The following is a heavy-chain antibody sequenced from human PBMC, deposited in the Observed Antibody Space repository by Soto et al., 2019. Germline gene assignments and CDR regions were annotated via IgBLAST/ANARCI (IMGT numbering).Heavy chain of an antibody. J-gene: IGHJ1*01. CDR1: GGHISSLDYY. D-gene: IGHD3-22*01. CDR3: ARTADYYDSSGYYSDEYFQH. CDR2: IYYSGST. V-gene: IGHV4-30-4*08. Sequence: SQTLSLTCTVSGGHISSLDYYRSWIRQPPGKGLEWIGYIYYSGSTYYNPSLKSRVTISVDTSKNQFSLKLSSVTAADTAVYYCARTADYYDSSGYYSDEYFQHWGQGTLVTVSS.